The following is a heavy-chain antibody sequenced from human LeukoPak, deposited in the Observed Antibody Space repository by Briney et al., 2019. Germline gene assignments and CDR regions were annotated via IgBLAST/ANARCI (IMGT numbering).Heavy chain of an antibody. J-gene: IGHJ6*03. CDR2: SYHSGST. CDR3: GRGGYYYGSGSYAGHYMDV. Sequence: SETLSLTCTVSGYSISSGYYWGWIRQRPGKGLEWSGRSYHSGSTYYNPSLKRRVTISVDTSKNQLSLKQSSVTAADAAVYYCGRGGYYYGSGSYAGHYMDVWGKGTTVTVSS. V-gene: IGHV4-38-2*02. CDR1: GYSISSGYY. D-gene: IGHD3-10*01.